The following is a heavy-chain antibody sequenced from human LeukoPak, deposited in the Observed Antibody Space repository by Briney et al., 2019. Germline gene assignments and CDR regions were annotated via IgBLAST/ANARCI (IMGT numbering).Heavy chain of an antibody. CDR3: ARTYGGFDY. D-gene: IGHD4-23*01. J-gene: IGHJ4*02. CDR2: IDSDGSRT. CDR1: GFTFSGYW. Sequence: GGSLRLSCAAPGFTFSGYWMHWVRQAPGKGLVWVSRIDSDGSRTTYAHSVKGRFTISRDNAKNSLYLQMNSLRAEDTAVYYCARTYGGFDYWGQGTLVTVSS. V-gene: IGHV3-74*01.